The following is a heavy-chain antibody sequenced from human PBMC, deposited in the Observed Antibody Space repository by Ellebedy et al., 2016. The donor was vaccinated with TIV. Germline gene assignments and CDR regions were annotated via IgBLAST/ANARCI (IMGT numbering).Heavy chain of an antibody. CDR3: ASHEFFRRLGYGMDV. D-gene: IGHD3-3*01. Sequence: GESLKISXAASGFTVSSYGMHWVRQAPGKGLEWVAVISYDGSNKYYADSVKGRFTISRDNSKNTLYLQMNSLRAEDTAVYYCASHEFFRRLGYGMDVWGQGTTVTVSS. CDR1: GFTVSSYG. V-gene: IGHV3-30*03. J-gene: IGHJ6*02. CDR2: ISYDGSNK.